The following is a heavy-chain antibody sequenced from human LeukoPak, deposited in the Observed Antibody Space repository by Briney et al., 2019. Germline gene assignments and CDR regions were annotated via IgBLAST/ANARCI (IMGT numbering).Heavy chain of an antibody. CDR3: ALVGATTFDY. Sequence: SETLSLTCAVYGGSFSGYYWSWIRQPPGKGLEWIGEINHSGSTNYNPSLKSRVTISVDTSKNQFSLKLSSVTAADTAVYYCALVGATTFDYWGQGTLVTVSS. CDR2: INHSGST. V-gene: IGHV4-34*01. D-gene: IGHD1-26*01. CDR1: GGSFSGYY. J-gene: IGHJ4*02.